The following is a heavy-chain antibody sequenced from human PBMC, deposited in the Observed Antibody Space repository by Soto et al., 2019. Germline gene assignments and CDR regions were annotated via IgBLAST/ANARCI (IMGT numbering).Heavy chain of an antibody. CDR1: GFTFSSYG. CDR3: AIRAVIVAKNWFDP. D-gene: IGHD5-12*01. CDR2: ISYDGSNK. J-gene: IGHJ5*02. V-gene: IGHV3-30*03. Sequence: PGGSLRLSCAASGFTFSSYGMHWVRQAPGKGLEWVAVISYDGSNKYYADSVKGRFTISRDNSKNTLYLQMNSLRAEDTAVYYCAIRAVIVAKNWFDPWGQGTLVTVSS.